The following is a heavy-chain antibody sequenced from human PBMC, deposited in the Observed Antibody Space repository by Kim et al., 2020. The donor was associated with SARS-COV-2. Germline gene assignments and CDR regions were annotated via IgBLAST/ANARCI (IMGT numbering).Heavy chain of an antibody. V-gene: IGHV4-30-2*05. D-gene: IGHD2-21*01. Sequence: NTSLKSRVTISVDTSKNQFSLKLSSVTAADTAVYYCARVGHLSYSRNFDYWGQGTLVTVSS. J-gene: IGHJ4*02. CDR3: ARVGHLSYSRNFDY.